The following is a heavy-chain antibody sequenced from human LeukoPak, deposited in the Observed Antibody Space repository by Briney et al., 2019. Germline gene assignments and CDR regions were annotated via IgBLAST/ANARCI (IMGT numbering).Heavy chain of an antibody. CDR3: ARDPGGSIAARRGWFDP. CDR2: INHSGST. CDR1: GGSFSGDY. Sequence: SETLSLTCAVYGGSFSGDYWSWIRQPPGKGLEWIGEINHSGSTNYNPSLKSRVTISVDTSKNQFSLKLSSVTAADTAVYYCARDPGGSIAARRGWFDPWGQGTLVTVSS. J-gene: IGHJ5*02. V-gene: IGHV4-34*01. D-gene: IGHD6-6*01.